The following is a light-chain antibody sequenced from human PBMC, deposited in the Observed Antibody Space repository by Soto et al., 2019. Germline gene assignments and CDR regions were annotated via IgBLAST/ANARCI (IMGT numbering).Light chain of an antibody. J-gene: IGLJ2*01. V-gene: IGLV2-14*01. CDR2: DVS. CDR3: SSYSSSSTLVV. Sequence: QSALTQPASVSGSPGQSITISCTGTSSDVGGYNYVSWYQQHPGKAPKLMIYDVSSRPSGVSDRFSGSKSGNAASLTTSGLQAEDEGDYYCSSYSSSSTLVVFGGGTKITVL. CDR1: SSDVGGYNY.